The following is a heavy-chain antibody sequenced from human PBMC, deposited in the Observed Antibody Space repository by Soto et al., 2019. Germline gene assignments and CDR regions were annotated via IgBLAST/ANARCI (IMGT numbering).Heavy chain of an antibody. CDR3: ARDFGLPLRFDP. CDR1: GGSIGSYD. J-gene: IGHJ5*02. Sequence: QVQLRESGPGLVKPSETLSLTCTVSGGSIGSYDWSWIRRPAGKGLEWIGRIYTSGSTNYNPTVKSRVTMSVDTSKNHFSLKLSSVTAADPAVYYCARDFGLPLRFDPWGQGTLVTVSS. CDR2: IYTSGST. V-gene: IGHV4-4*07. D-gene: IGHD3-10*01.